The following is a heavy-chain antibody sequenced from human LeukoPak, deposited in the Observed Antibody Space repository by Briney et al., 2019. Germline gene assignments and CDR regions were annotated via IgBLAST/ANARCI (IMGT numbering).Heavy chain of an antibody. D-gene: IGHD4-17*01. Sequence: GGSLRLSCAVSGFTVSTYSMTWVRQAPGKGLEWVSLIYSGDTTYYADSVKGRFTISRDNSKNTLYLQMNSLRADDTALYYCARRGYGDYAPFDYWGQGTLVTVSS. CDR3: ARRGYGDYAPFDY. V-gene: IGHV3-66*04. J-gene: IGHJ4*02. CDR2: IYSGDTT. CDR1: GFTVSTYS.